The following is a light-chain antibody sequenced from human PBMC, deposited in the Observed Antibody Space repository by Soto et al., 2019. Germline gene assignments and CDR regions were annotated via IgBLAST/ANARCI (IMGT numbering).Light chain of an antibody. CDR3: CAYAGSSTFVI. J-gene: IGLJ2*01. V-gene: IGLV2-23*02. CDR1: RRDVGSYNL. Sequence: QSALTQTAPLFGSPGQSVTLSRPGTRRDVGSYNLVSWYQQHPGKVPKLMIYEVTKRPSGVSNRFSGSKSGNTASLTISGLQAEDEADYYCCAYAGSSTFVIFGGGTKVTVL. CDR2: EVT.